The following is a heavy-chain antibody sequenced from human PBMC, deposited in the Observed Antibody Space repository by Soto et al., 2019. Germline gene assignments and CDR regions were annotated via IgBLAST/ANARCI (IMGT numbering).Heavy chain of an antibody. D-gene: IGHD3-3*01. CDR3: ATPIFGVVTSWWNDAFAI. Sequence: QVQLQESGPGLVKPSGTLSLTCAVSGGSICSNKWWSWVRQPPGKGLEWVGEMYDTGTANYNPSLKSRVTILVDKSKNQFSLRLTSVTAADTAVYYCATPIFGVVTSWWNDAFAIWGQGTMVAVSS. CDR1: GGSICSNKW. J-gene: IGHJ3*02. CDR2: MYDTGTA. V-gene: IGHV4-4*02.